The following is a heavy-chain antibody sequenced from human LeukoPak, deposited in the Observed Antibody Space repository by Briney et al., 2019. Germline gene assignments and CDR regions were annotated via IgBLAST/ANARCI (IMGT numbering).Heavy chain of an antibody. V-gene: IGHV3-30*02. CDR2: IRYDGSNK. Sequence: GGSLRLSCAASGFTFSSYGMHWVRQAPGKGLEWVAFIRYDGSNKYYADSVKGRFTISRDNSKNTLHLQMNSLRAEDTAVYYCAKSDCSSTSCYGIDYWGQGTLVAVSS. CDR1: GFTFSSYG. D-gene: IGHD2-2*01. CDR3: AKSDCSSTSCYGIDY. J-gene: IGHJ4*02.